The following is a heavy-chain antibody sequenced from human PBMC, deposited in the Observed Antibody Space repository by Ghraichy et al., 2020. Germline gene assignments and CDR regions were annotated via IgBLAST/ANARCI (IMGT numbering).Heavy chain of an antibody. CDR2: ISHDGNSK. Sequence: SLRLSCAASGFTFITYSMHWVRQAPGKGLEWVAVISHDGNSKYYADSVKGRFTISRDNSRNTVYLQMNSLRAEDTAVYYCARDIKSSSWSYYYYAMDVWGQGTTVTVSS. J-gene: IGHJ6*02. CDR1: GFTFITYS. D-gene: IGHD6-13*01. CDR3: ARDIKSSSWSYYYYAMDV. V-gene: IGHV3-30-3*01.